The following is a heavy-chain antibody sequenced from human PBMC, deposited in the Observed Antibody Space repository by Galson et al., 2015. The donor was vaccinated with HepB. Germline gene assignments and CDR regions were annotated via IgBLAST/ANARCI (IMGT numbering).Heavy chain of an antibody. CDR3: GRSGYSGRVYYYYGMDV. CDR2: INADNGNT. D-gene: IGHD5-12*01. Sequence: SVKVSCKASGHTFPTYAIHWVRQAPGQRLEWMGWINADNGNTKYSQEFQGRVTITRDTSASTAYMELSSLRFEDTAVYYCGRSGYSGRVYYYYGMDVWGQGTTVTVSS. CDR1: GHTFPTYA. J-gene: IGHJ6*02. V-gene: IGHV1-3*01.